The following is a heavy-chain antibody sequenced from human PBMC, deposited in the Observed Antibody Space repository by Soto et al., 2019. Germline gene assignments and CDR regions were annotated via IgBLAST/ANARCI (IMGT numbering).Heavy chain of an antibody. V-gene: IGHV4-34*01. Sequence: PSETLSLTCAVYGGSFSGYYWSWIRQPPGKGLEWIGEINHSGSTNYNPSLKSRVTISVDTSKNQFSLKLSSVTAADTAVYYCARIAAAGIVYWGQGTLVTVSS. J-gene: IGHJ4*02. CDR1: GGSFSGYY. D-gene: IGHD6-13*01. CDR2: INHSGST. CDR3: ARIAAAGIVY.